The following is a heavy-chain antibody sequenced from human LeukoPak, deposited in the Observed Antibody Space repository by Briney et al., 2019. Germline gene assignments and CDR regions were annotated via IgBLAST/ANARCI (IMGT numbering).Heavy chain of an antibody. J-gene: IGHJ3*02. CDR3: ARSLIDYGGSYDAFDI. Sequence: GASVKVSCKASGGTFSTYAISWVRQAPGQGLEWMGGITPILGTANYAQKFQGRITINADQSTSTAYMELSSLRSEDTAVCYCARSLIDYGGSYDAFDIWGQGTMVTISS. D-gene: IGHD4-23*01. CDR2: ITPILGTA. V-gene: IGHV1-69*10. CDR1: GGTFSTYA.